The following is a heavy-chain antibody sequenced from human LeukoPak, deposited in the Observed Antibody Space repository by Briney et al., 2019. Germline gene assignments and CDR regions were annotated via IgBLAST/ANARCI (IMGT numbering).Heavy chain of an antibody. V-gene: IGHV3-48*01. CDR3: ARGGTTTVTTAVDY. CDR2: ISSSSSSTI. Sequence: GGSLRLSCAASGFTFSSYNMDWVRQAPGQGLEWVSYISSSSSSTIYYADSVKGRFTISRDNAKNSLYLQMNSLRAEDTAVYYCARGGTTTVTTAVDYWSQGTLVTVSS. CDR1: GFTFSSYN. J-gene: IGHJ4*02. D-gene: IGHD4-17*01.